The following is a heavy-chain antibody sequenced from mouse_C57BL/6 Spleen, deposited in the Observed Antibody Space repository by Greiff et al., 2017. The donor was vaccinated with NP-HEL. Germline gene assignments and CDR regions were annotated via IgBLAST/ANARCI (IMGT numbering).Heavy chain of an antibody. J-gene: IGHJ2*01. CDR1: GYSFPDYN. V-gene: IGHV1-39*01. CDR3: ARGYGSLDFDY. Sequence: LVESGPELVKPGASVKISCKASGYSFPDYNMNWVKQSNGQSLEWIGVITPNYGTTSNNQKFKGKATLTVDQSSSTAYMQRNSLTSEDSAVYYCARGYGSLDFDYWGQGTTLTVSS. D-gene: IGHD1-1*01. CDR2: ITPNYGTT.